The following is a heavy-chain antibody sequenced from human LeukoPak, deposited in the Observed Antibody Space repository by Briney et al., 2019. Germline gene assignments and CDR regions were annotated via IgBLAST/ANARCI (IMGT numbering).Heavy chain of an antibody. CDR1: GYTSTGYY. Sequence: ASVKVSCKASGYTSTGYYMHWVRQAPGQGLEWMGRINPNSGGTDYAQKFQGRVTMTRDTSISTAYVELSRLRSDDTAVYYCARVRDYRTYDYWGQGTLVTVSS. CDR2: INPNSGGT. D-gene: IGHD4-11*01. V-gene: IGHV1-2*06. CDR3: ARVRDYRTYDY. J-gene: IGHJ4*02.